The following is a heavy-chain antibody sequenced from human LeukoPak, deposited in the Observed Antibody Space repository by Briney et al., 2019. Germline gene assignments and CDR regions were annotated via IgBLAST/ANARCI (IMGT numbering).Heavy chain of an antibody. Sequence: KPSETLSLTCIVSGGAIAGSFYYWAWIRQTPGKGLEWVGTIYSGGSTYYNPSLKSRVTISVDMSNNHFSLRLTSMTAADTAVYYCAPLWSGYYTNSRRGLSPHFDSWGQGTLVTVSS. CDR1: GGAIAGSFYY. D-gene: IGHD3-3*01. V-gene: IGHV4-39*02. CDR3: APLWSGYYTNSRRGLSPHFDS. CDR2: IYSGGST. J-gene: IGHJ4*02.